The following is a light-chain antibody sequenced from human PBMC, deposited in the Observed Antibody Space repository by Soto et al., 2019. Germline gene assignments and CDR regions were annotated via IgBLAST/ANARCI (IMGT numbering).Light chain of an antibody. J-gene: IGLJ1*01. CDR2: DVS. V-gene: IGLV2-14*01. Sequence: HSVLTQPASVSGSPGQSITISCTGTSSDVGAYNYVSWYQQYPGKAPKLMIYDVSNRPSGVSNRFSGSKSGNTASLTISGLQAEDEADYYCSSYTRSPSYVFGPGTKLTVL. CDR3: SSYTRSPSYV. CDR1: SSDVGAYNY.